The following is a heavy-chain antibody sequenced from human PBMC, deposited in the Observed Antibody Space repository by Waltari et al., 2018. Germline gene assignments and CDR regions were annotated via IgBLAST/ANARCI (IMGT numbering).Heavy chain of an antibody. D-gene: IGHD4-17*01. CDR3: ARVHDYGDWSLGYYYYYGMDV. CDR1: GFTFSSYS. J-gene: IGHJ6*02. Sequence: EVQLVESGGGLVKPGGSLRLSCAASGFTFSSYSMNWVRQAPGKGLEWVSSISSSSSYIYYADSVKGRFTIARDNAKNSRYLQMNSLRAEDTAVYYCARVHDYGDWSLGYYYYYGMDVWGQGTTVTVSS. V-gene: IGHV3-21*01. CDR2: ISSSSSYI.